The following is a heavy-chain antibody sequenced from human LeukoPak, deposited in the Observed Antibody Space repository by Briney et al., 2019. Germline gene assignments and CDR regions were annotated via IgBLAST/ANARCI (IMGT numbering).Heavy chain of an antibody. J-gene: IGHJ4*02. CDR1: AFTFSSYE. Sequence: GGSLRLSCAASAFTFSSYEMNWVRQAPGKGLEWVSYISSSAHTIYYADSVKGRFTISRDNSKNTIYLQMSSLRAEDTAVYYCANRPLDYWGQGTLVTVSS. CDR3: ANRPLDY. V-gene: IGHV3-48*03. CDR2: ISSSAHTI.